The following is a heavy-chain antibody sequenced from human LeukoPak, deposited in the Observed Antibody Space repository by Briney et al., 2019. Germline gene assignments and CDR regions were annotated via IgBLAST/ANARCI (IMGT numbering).Heavy chain of an antibody. CDR2: INHSGST. J-gene: IGHJ4*02. CDR1: GGSISSNW. D-gene: IGHD3-10*01. Sequence: PSETLSLTCAVSGGSISSNWWSWVRQHPGKGLEWIGEINHSGSTNYNPSLKSRVTISVDTSKNQFSLKLSSVTAADTAVYYCARGRGSITMVRGVINLYFDYWGQGTLVTVSS. CDR3: ARGRGSITMVRGVINLYFDY. V-gene: IGHV4-4*02.